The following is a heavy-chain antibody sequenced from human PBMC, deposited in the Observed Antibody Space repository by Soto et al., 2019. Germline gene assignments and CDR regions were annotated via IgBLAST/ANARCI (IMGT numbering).Heavy chain of an antibody. Sequence: QVQLVQSGAEVKKPGASVKVSCKASGYTFTSYYIHCVRQAPGQGLEWMGVINPSGGSTSYAQKFQGIVTMTRDTSTSTVYMELSSLRSEDTAVYYCARVRGGELYDGMDVWGQGTTVTVSS. D-gene: IGHD3-10*01. CDR2: INPSGGST. V-gene: IGHV1-46*01. CDR1: GYTFTSYY. CDR3: ARVRGGELYDGMDV. J-gene: IGHJ6*02.